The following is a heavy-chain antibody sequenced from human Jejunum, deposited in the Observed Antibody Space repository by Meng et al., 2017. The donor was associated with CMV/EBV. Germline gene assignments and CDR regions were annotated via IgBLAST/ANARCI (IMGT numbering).Heavy chain of an antibody. CDR1: GISLSNYS. J-gene: IGHJ6*02. D-gene: IGHD5/OR15-5a*01. Sequence: SCTASGISLSNYSMGWVRQAPEKGLEWVAYIDTGSTKYYADSLAGRFTVSRNDTKNSLYLQMNSLRGEDTAVYFCVRDPVVSGLDVWGQGTTVTVSS. V-gene: IGHV3-69-1*01. CDR3: VRDPVVSGLDV. CDR2: IDTGSTK.